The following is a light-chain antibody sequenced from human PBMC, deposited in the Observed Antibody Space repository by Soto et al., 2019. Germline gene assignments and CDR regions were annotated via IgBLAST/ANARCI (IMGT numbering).Light chain of an antibody. V-gene: IGKV3-15*01. J-gene: IGKJ5*01. CDR3: QKYNSWPPIT. Sequence: EVVVTQSPATPSVSPGGRATLSCRASESVSRNLAWYQQKPGQAPRLLIYDASKRATGIPDRFSGGGSGTEFTLTISRLQSEDFVVYYCQKYNSWPPITFGQGTRLEIK. CDR2: DAS. CDR1: ESVSRN.